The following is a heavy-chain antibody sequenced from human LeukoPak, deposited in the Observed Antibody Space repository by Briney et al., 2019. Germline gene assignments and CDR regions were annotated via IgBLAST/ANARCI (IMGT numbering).Heavy chain of an antibody. Sequence: GGSLRLSCIAAGFSFSGHWMHWARQLPGKGLVWVSRISPTGSTTSCADSVKGRFTVSRDNSKNTLYLQMNSLRAEDTAVYYCARGPGYSYGHWGQGTLVTVSS. D-gene: IGHD5-18*01. CDR2: ISPTGSTT. J-gene: IGHJ4*02. CDR1: GFSFSGHW. V-gene: IGHV3-74*01. CDR3: ARGPGYSYGH.